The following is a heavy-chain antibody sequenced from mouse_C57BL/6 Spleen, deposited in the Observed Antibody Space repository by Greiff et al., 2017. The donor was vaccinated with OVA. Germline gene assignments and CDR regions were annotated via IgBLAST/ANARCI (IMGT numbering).Heavy chain of an antibody. D-gene: IGHD1-1*01. CDR2: INPYNGGT. V-gene: IGHV1-19*01. Sequence: VQLQQSGPVLVKPGASVKMSCKASGYTFTDYYMNWVKQSHGKSLEWIGVINPYNGGTSYNQKFKGKATLTVDKSSSTAYMELNSLTSEDSAVYYCARGGYGSSYRFDYWGQGTTLTVSS. J-gene: IGHJ2*01. CDR3: ARGGYGSSYRFDY. CDR1: GYTFTDYY.